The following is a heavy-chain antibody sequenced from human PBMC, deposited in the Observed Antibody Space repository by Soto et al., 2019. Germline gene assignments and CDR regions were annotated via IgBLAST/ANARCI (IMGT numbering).Heavy chain of an antibody. CDR3: ARDDYDILTGYSPFDY. CDR1: GYTFTSYG. V-gene: IGHV1-18*01. J-gene: IGHJ4*02. Sequence: QVQLVQSGAEVKKPGASVKVSCKASGYTFTSYGISWVRQAPGHGLEWMGWISAYNGNTNYAQKLQGRVTMTTDTSTSTAYMELRSLRSDDTAVYYCARDDYDILTGYSPFDYWGQGTLVTVSS. CDR2: ISAYNGNT. D-gene: IGHD3-9*01.